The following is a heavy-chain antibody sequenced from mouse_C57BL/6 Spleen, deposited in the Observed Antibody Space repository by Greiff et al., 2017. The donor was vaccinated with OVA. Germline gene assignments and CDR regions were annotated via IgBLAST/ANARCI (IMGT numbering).Heavy chain of an antibody. Sequence: QVQLQQPGAELVRPGSSVKLSCKASGYTFTSYWMDWVKQRPGQGLEWIGNIYPSDSETHYNQKFKDKATLTVDKSSSTAYMQLSSLTSEDSAVYYCARRLSTMEFAYWGKGTLVTVSA. D-gene: IGHD2-1*01. CDR1: GYTFTSYW. V-gene: IGHV1-61*01. CDR2: IYPSDSET. CDR3: ARRLSTMEFAY. J-gene: IGHJ3*01.